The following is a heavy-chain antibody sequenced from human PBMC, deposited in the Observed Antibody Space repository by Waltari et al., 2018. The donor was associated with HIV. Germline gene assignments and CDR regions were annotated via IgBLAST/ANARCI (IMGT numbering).Heavy chain of an antibody. CDR1: GFVFGSHW. CDR2: IDSDGRVR. D-gene: IGHD3-10*01. CDR3: VKDVTVTHYGDYYSGLDV. Sequence: VESGGTPVQPGGSLRLSCTASGFVFGSHWLPWVGQSPGKGLIWVSRIDSDGRVRVYADTVKGRFTISRDNTKNTLFLEMKSLRVEDSGIYHCVKDVTVTHYGDYYSGLDVWGRGTTVTV. J-gene: IGHJ6*02. V-gene: IGHV3-74*02.